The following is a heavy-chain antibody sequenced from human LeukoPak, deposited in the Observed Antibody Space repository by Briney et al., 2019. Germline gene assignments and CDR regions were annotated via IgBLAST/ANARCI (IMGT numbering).Heavy chain of an antibody. Sequence: GGSLRLSCAASGFSFNNHWMHWVRQVPGKGLVWVSRINSDGSSTTYADSVKGRFTISRDNAKNTLYLQMNSLRDEDTAVYYCTRDVSQSSSWYGEFDYWGRGTQVTVSS. V-gene: IGHV3-74*03. CDR1: GFSFNNHW. D-gene: IGHD6-13*01. CDR2: INSDGSST. J-gene: IGHJ4*02. CDR3: TRDVSQSSSWYGEFDY.